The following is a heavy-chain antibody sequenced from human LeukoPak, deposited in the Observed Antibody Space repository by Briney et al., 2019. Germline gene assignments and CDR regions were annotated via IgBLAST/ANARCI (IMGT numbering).Heavy chain of an antibody. Sequence: SETLSLTCAVYGGSFSGYYWSWIRQPPGKGLEWIGEINHSGSTNYNPSLKSRVTISVDTSKNQFSLKLSSVTAADTAVYYCARDDRYGDPLDYWGQGTLVTVSS. CDR3: ARDDRYGDPLDY. D-gene: IGHD4-17*01. J-gene: IGHJ4*02. CDR2: INHSGST. CDR1: GGSFSGYY. V-gene: IGHV4-34*01.